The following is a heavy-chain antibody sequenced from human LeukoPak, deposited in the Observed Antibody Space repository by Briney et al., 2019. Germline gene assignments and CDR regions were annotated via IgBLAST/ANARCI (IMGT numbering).Heavy chain of an antibody. J-gene: IGHJ6*02. CDR3: ASEYCGGDCSDYYYYGMDV. CDR2: ISSSGSTI. CDR1: GFTFSSYE. D-gene: IGHD2-21*02. Sequence: PGGSLRLSCAASGFTFSSYEMNWVRQAPGKGLEWVSYISSSGSTIYYADSVKGRFTISRDNAKNSLYLQMNSLRAEDTAVYYCASEYCGGDCSDYYYYGMDVWGQGTTVTVSS. V-gene: IGHV3-48*03.